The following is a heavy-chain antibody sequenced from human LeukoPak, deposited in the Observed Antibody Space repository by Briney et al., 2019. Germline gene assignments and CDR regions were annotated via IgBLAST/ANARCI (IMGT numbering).Heavy chain of an antibody. CDR3: ARERAAGQWLVGDFDY. D-gene: IGHD6-19*01. CDR2: IIPIFGTA. Sequence: SEKVSCKASGGTFSSYAISWVRQAPGQGLEWMGGIIPIFGTANYAQKFQGRVTITADESTSTAYMELSSLRSEDTAVYYCARERAAGQWLVGDFDYWGQGTLVTVSS. J-gene: IGHJ4*02. CDR1: GGTFSSYA. V-gene: IGHV1-69*01.